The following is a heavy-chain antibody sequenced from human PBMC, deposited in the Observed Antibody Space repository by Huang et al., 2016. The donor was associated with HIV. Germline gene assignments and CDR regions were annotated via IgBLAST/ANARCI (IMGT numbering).Heavy chain of an antibody. J-gene: IGHJ5*02. V-gene: IGHV1-18*01. CDR3: ARDEWYPLQNWFDV. CDR1: GYTFTKYG. Sequence: QAQLLQSGPEVKRPGASVKVPCKASGYTFTKYGVNWVRQAPGTGLELMGWISAYNGNTNYAQKFQGRVTLTTDTSTTTAYMELKNLSPDDTAVYFCARDEWYPLQNWFDVWGQGSLLTVSP. D-gene: IGHD3-3*01. CDR2: ISAYNGNT.